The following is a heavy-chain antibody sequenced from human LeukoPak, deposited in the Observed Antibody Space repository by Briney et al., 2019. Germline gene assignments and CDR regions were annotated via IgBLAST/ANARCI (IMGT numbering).Heavy chain of an antibody. V-gene: IGHV4-34*01. CDR2: INHSGST. CDR1: GGSFSGYY. Sequence: PSETLSLTCAVYGGSFSGYYWSWIRQPPGKGLEWIGEINHSGSTNYNPSLKSRVTISVDTSKNQFSLKLSSVTAADTAVYYCARVHQTRNWFDPWGQGTLVTVSS. J-gene: IGHJ5*02. CDR3: ARVHQTRNWFDP.